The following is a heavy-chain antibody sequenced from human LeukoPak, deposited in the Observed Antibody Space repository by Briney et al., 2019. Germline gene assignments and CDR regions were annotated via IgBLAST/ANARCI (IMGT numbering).Heavy chain of an antibody. Sequence: SETLSLTCAVYGGSFSGYYWSWIRQPPGKGLEWIGEINHSGSTNYNPSLKSRVTISVDTSKNQFSLKLSSVTAADTAVYYCARGFTFKQRTAGIDYWGQGTLVTVSS. CDR2: INHSGST. J-gene: IGHJ4*02. V-gene: IGHV4-34*01. CDR3: ARGFTFKQRTAGIDY. D-gene: IGHD1/OR15-1a*01. CDR1: GGSFSGYY.